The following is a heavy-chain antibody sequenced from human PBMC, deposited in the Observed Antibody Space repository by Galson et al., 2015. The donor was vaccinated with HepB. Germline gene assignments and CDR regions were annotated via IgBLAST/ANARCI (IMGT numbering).Heavy chain of an antibody. CDR3: ARDIQAYNGYDFGY. Sequence: SLRLSCAPSGFTFSSYSMSWVRQAPGKGLEWVSSISGKSIYIYYADSVKGRFTISRDTAKNSLYLQMNSVRADDSAVYYCARDIQAYNGYDFGYWGQGTLVTVSS. CDR1: GFTFSSYS. J-gene: IGHJ4*02. V-gene: IGHV3-21*01. D-gene: IGHD5-12*01. CDR2: ISGKSIYI.